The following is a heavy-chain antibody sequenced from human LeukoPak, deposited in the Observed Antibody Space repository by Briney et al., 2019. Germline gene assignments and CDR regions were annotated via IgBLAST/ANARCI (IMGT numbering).Heavy chain of an antibody. CDR1: GGSISSYY. Sequence: SETLSLTCTVSGGSISSYYWSWIRQPPGKGLKWIGYIYYSGSTNYNPSLKSRVTISVDTSKNQFSLKLSSVTAADTAVYYCARSWGLGSFDYWGQGTLVTVSS. V-gene: IGHV4-59*01. CDR2: IYYSGST. D-gene: IGHD3/OR15-3a*01. CDR3: ARSWGLGSFDY. J-gene: IGHJ4*02.